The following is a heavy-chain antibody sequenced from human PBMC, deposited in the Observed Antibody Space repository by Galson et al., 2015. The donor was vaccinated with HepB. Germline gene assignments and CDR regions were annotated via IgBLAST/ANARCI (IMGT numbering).Heavy chain of an antibody. CDR3: ARDRNQPLDY. Sequence: SLRLSCAASGFTFSGYAMHWVRQAPGKGLEWVAVISYDGSNKYYADSVKGRFTISRDNSKNTLYLQMNSLRAEDTAVYYCARDRNQPLDYWGQGTLVTVSS. CDR2: ISYDGSNK. V-gene: IGHV3-30*04. D-gene: IGHD1-14*01. J-gene: IGHJ4*02. CDR1: GFTFSGYA.